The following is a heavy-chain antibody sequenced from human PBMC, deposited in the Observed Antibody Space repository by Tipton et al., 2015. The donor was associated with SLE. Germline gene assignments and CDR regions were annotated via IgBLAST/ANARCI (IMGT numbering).Heavy chain of an antibody. J-gene: IGHJ5*02. D-gene: IGHD3/OR15-3a*01. CDR1: GGSINSHY. CDR3: ARVGEGQNLDGFDP. V-gene: IGHV4-59*11. Sequence: GLVKPSETVSLTCTVSGGSINSHYWSWIRQPPGKGLEWIGYIYYIGYTSYNPSLKSRVSISLDTSRHQFSLKLRSVTAADTAIYYCARVGEGQNLDGFDPWGQGTLVTVSS. CDR2: IYYIGYT.